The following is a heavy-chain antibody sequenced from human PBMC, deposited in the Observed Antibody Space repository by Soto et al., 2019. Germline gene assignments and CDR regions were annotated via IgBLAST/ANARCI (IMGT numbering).Heavy chain of an antibody. CDR1: GYTFSSYG. D-gene: IGHD2-15*01. J-gene: IGHJ6*02. CDR3: ARQGYCRGGSCYYDYGMDV. CDR2: ISPYNVNT. V-gene: IGHV1-18*01. Sequence: QVQLVQSGGEVKKPGASVKVSCKASGYTFSSYGISWVRQAPGQGLEWMGWISPYNVNTNHGQNLQGRVTMTTDTATSTGDMELGSRRSDDSAVYYCARQGYCRGGSCYYDYGMDVWGQGTTVTVSS.